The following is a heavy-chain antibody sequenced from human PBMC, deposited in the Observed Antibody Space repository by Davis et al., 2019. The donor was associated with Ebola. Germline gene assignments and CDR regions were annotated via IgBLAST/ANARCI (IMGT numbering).Heavy chain of an antibody. CDR3: AKDRVGSESIVVVVAFYYYYGMDV. CDR1: GFTFSSYS. V-gene: IGHV3-23*01. Sequence: GESLKIPCAASGFTFSSYSMNWVRQAPGKGLEWVSAISGSGGSTYYADSVKGRFTISRDNSKNTLYLQMNSLRAEDKAVYYCAKDRVGSESIVVVVAFYYYYGMDVWGKGTTVTVSS. D-gene: IGHD2-15*01. CDR2: ISGSGGST. J-gene: IGHJ6*04.